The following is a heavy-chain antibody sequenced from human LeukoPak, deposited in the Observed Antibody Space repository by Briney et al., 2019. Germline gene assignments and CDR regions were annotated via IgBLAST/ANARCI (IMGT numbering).Heavy chain of an antibody. Sequence: KPSETLSLTCTVAGGSISSYYWSWIRQPAGKGLEWIGRIYTSGSTNYNPSLKSRVTMSVDTSKNQFSLKLSSVTAADTAVYYCARDGTYSSGGRRRLGRGYFDLWGCGTLVIVSS. D-gene: IGHD6-19*01. CDR3: ARDGTYSSGGRRRLGRGYFDL. CDR1: GGSISSYY. CDR2: IYTSGST. V-gene: IGHV4-4*07. J-gene: IGHJ2*01.